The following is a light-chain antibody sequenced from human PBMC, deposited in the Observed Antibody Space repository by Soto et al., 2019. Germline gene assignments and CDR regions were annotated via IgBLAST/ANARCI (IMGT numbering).Light chain of an antibody. CDR2: DAP. V-gene: IGKV3-11*01. Sequence: EIVLTQSPATLSLSPGERATLPCRASQSVSRYLAWYQQKPGQAPRLLIYDAPNRATGIPARFSGSGSGTDFTLTISSLEPEDFAVYYCQQRSDWPSTFGGGTKVQIK. CDR1: QSVSRY. J-gene: IGKJ4*01. CDR3: QQRSDWPST.